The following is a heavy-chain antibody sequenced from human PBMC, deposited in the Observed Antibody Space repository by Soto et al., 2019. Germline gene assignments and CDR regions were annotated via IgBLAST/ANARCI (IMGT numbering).Heavy chain of an antibody. Sequence: KPSETLSLTCTVSGGSISSGGYYWSWIRQHPGKGLEWIGYIYYSGSTYYNPSLKSRVTISVDTSKNQFSLKLSSVTAADTAVYYCARSSSGWDYYYYYYMDVWGKGTTVTVSS. CDR3: ARSSSGWDYYYYYYMDV. J-gene: IGHJ6*03. CDR2: IYYSGST. D-gene: IGHD6-19*01. V-gene: IGHV4-31*03. CDR1: GGSISSGGYY.